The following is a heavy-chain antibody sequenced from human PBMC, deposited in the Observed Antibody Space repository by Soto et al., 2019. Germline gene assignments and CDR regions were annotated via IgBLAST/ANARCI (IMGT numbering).Heavy chain of an antibody. Sequence: ECLRLSFAASGFTFSSYAMSGVRQAPGKGLEWVSGISGSGGSTYYADSVKGRFTISRDNSKNTLYLQMKSLRAEDTAVYYCAKDGGGYSYGLGGDAFDIWGQGTMVTVSS. V-gene: IGHV3-23*01. CDR1: GFTFSSYA. J-gene: IGHJ3*02. CDR3: AKDGGGYSYGLGGDAFDI. D-gene: IGHD5-18*01. CDR2: ISGSGGST.